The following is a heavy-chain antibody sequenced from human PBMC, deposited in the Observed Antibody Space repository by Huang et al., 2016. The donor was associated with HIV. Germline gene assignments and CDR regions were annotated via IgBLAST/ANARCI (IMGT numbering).Heavy chain of an antibody. Sequence: EVQLVESGGGLVQPGRSLRLSCAASGFTFDAYAMDWVRQGPGKGREWVSGIRWNSGSIGYADSVKGRFTISRDNAKNSLYLQMNSLRAEDMALYYCAKDRGYSYGEGFDYWGQGTLVTVSS. CDR1: GFTFDAYA. D-gene: IGHD5-18*01. CDR2: IRWNSGSI. CDR3: AKDRGYSYGEGFDY. J-gene: IGHJ4*02. V-gene: IGHV3-9*03.